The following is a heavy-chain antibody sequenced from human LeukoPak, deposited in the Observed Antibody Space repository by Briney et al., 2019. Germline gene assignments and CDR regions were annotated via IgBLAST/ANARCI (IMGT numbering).Heavy chain of an antibody. Sequence: GGSLRLSCAVSGFTFSSYGMHWVRQAPGKGLEGVAFIQYDGSEKYYADSVKGRFTISRDNAKNSLYLQMNSLRAEDTAVYYCAELGITMIGGVWGKGTTVTISS. D-gene: IGHD3-10*02. CDR3: AELGITMIGGV. CDR1: GFTFSSYG. CDR2: IQYDGSEK. V-gene: IGHV3-30*02. J-gene: IGHJ6*04.